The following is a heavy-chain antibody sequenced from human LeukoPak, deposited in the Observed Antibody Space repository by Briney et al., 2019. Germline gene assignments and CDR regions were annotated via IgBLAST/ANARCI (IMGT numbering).Heavy chain of an antibody. V-gene: IGHV4-4*07. CDR3: ARSSGWYIGFDY. J-gene: IGHJ4*02. CDR1: GDSIRSYY. Sequence: PSETLSLTCTVSGDSIRSYYLSWIRQPAGKGLEWIGRIYASGGTNYNPSLKSRLTMSLDTSKNQFSLKLTSVTAADTAVYYCARSSGWYIGFDYWGQGTLVTVSS. CDR2: IYASGGT. D-gene: IGHD6-19*01.